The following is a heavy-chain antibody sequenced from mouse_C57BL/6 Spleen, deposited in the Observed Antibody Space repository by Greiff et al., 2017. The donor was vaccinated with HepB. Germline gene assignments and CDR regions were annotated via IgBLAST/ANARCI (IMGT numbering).Heavy chain of an antibody. J-gene: IGHJ2*01. CDR2: IDPENGDT. CDR3: TIQEYYGSSLWYFDY. V-gene: IGHV14-4*01. D-gene: IGHD1-1*01. Sequence: EVQLQQSGAELVRPGASVKLSCTASGFNIKDDYMHWVKQRPEQGLEWIGWIDPENGDTEYASKFQGKATITADTSSNTAYLQLSSLTSEDTAVYYCTIQEYYGSSLWYFDYWGQGTTLTVSS. CDR1: GFNIKDDY.